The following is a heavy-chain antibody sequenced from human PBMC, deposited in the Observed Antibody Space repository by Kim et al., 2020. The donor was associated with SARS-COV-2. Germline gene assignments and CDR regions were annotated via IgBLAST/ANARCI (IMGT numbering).Heavy chain of an antibody. CDR1: GGSFRGYF. CDR2: INDVGTT. CDR3: ARGLRGVFLPLDP. Sequence: SETLSPTCDVSGGSFRGYFWSWVRQSPGKGLEWIGEINDVGTTYYNPSLESRVTLSVDTSKMQFSLKLIALTAADTGVYYCARGLRGVFLPLDPWGQGSLVTVSS. D-gene: IGHD3-10*01. J-gene: IGHJ5*02. V-gene: IGHV4-34*01.